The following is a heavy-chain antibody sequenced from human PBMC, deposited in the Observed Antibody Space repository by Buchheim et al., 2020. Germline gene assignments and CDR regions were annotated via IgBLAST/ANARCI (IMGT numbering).Heavy chain of an antibody. Sequence: EVQLVDSGGGLVQPGESLRLSCAASGFSFSGYAMSWVRQAPGKGLEWVSSISGSGATTFTADSVKGRFTISRDHSKHMLYLQMNSLRAEDTAVYFCAKGSRGYTNYYFDYWGQGTL. V-gene: IGHV3-23*04. D-gene: IGHD4-11*01. J-gene: IGHJ4*02. CDR1: GFSFSGYA. CDR2: ISGSGATT. CDR3: AKGSRGYTNYYFDY.